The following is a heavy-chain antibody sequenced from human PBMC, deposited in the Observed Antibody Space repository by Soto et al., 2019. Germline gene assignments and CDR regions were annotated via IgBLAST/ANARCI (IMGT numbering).Heavy chain of an antibody. D-gene: IGHD3-22*01. J-gene: IGHJ4*02. CDR3: ARGGERITMIVVVPATFDY. CDR1: GYTFTSYG. Sequence: ASVKVSCKASGYTFTSYGISWVRQAPGQGLEWMGWISAYNGNTNYAQKLQGRVTMTTDTSMSTAYMELRSLRSDDTAVYYCARGGERITMIVVVPATFDYWGQGTLVTVSS. V-gene: IGHV1-18*01. CDR2: ISAYNGNT.